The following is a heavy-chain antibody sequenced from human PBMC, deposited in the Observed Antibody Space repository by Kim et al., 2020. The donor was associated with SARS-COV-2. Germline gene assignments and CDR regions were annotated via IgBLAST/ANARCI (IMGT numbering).Heavy chain of an antibody. D-gene: IGHD6-13*01. J-gene: IGHJ4*02. CDR3: GIAAAGTDY. Sequence: AASVKGRFTISRDDSTNTAYLQMNSLKTEDTAVYYCGIAAAGTDYWGQGTLVTVSS. V-gene: IGHV3-73*01.